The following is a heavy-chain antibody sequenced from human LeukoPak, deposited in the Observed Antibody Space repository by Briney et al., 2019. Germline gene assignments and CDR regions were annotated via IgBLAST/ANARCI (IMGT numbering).Heavy chain of an antibody. CDR1: GGSFSGYY. D-gene: IGHD2-2*01. CDR2: IYYSGST. J-gene: IGHJ4*02. V-gene: IGHV4-31*11. CDR3: ARENFLTSLDY. Sequence: SETLSLTCAVYGGSFSGYYWSWIRQHPGKGLEWIGYIYYSGSTYYNPSLKSRVTISVDTSKNQFSLKLSSVTAADTAVYYCARENFLTSLDYWGQGTLVTVSS.